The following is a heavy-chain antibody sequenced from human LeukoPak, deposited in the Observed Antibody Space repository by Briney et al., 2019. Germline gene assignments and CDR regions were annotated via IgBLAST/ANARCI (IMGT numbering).Heavy chain of an antibody. D-gene: IGHD2-21*02. CDR1: GFTFSSYA. V-gene: IGHV3-23*01. J-gene: IGHJ4*02. CDR2: ISGSGGST. CDR3: AKDPTVVVTAILDY. Sequence: GGSLRLSCAASGFTFSSYAMSWVRQAPGKGLEWVSAISGSGGSTYYADSVKGRFTISRDNSKNTLYLQMNSLRAEDTAVYYCAKDPTVVVTAILDYWGQRTLVTVSS.